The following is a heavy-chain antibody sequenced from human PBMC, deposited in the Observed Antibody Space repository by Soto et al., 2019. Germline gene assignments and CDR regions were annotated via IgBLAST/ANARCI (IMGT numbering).Heavy chain of an antibody. V-gene: IGHV3-48*03. D-gene: IGHD6-19*01. CDR2: ISSSGSTI. CDR3: ARVGSAPLAGSPGPSPYGTDV. Sequence: GGSLRLSCAASGLPFSRYEMNLVRQAPGKGLEWVSYISSSGSTIYYADSVRGRFTISRDNAKNSLYLQMNSLRAEDTAVYYCARVGSAPLAGSPGPSPYGTDVSGQGITVTLYS. J-gene: IGHJ6*02. CDR1: GLPFSRYE.